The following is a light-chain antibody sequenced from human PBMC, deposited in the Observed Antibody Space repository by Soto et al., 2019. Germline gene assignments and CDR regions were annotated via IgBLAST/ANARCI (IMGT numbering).Light chain of an antibody. CDR2: SSN. J-gene: IGLJ2*01. CDR3: AAWDDSLNGVL. V-gene: IGLV1-44*01. CDR1: SSNIGSHT. Sequence: QSVLTQPPSASGTPGQRVTISCSGSSSNIGSHTVNWYQQFPGTAPKLLIYSSNQRPSGVPDRFSGSKSGTSASLAISGLQSDDEADYYCAAWDDSLNGVLFGGGTKLTVL.